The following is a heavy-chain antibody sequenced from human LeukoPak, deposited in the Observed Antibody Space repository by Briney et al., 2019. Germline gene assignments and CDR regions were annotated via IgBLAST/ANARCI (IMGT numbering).Heavy chain of an antibody. D-gene: IGHD4-11*01. J-gene: IGHJ4*02. Sequence: GASVKVSCKASGYTFTGYYMHWVRQAPGQGLEWMGWINPNSGGTNYAQKFQGRVTMTRDTSISTAYMELSRLRSDDTAVYYCARDRHDYSNSGGSDYWGQGTLVTASS. CDR3: ARDRHDYSNSGGSDY. CDR1: GYTFTGYY. V-gene: IGHV1-2*02. CDR2: INPNSGGT.